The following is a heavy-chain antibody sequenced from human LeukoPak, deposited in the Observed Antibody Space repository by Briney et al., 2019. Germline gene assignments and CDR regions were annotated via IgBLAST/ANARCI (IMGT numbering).Heavy chain of an antibody. CDR2: ISTYNGNT. CDR1: GYTFNSYD. J-gene: IGHJ4*02. Sequence: ASVKVSCKASGYTFNSYDISWVRQAPGQGLEWMAWISTYNGNTNYALKVQGRATMTTDTSTSTAYMELSSLRSEDTAVYYCARMRMGAISDYWGQGTLVTVSS. CDR3: ARMRMGAISDY. D-gene: IGHD1-26*01. V-gene: IGHV1-18*01.